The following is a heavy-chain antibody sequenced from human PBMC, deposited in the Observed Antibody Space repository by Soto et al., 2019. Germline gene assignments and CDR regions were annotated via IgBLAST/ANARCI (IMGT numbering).Heavy chain of an antibody. J-gene: IGHJ4*02. D-gene: IGHD2-2*01. V-gene: IGHV3-30*18. CDR3: AKDQRDIVVVPAAMDY. CDR2: ISYDGSNK. Sequence: GGSLRLSCAASGFTFSSYGMHWVRQAPGKGLEWVAVISYDGSNKYYADSVKGRFTISRDNSKNTLYLQMNSLRAEDTAVYYCAKDQRDIVVVPAAMDYWGQGTLVTVSS. CDR1: GFTFSSYG.